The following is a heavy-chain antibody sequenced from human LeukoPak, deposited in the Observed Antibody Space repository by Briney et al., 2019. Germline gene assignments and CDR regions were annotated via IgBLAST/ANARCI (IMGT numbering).Heavy chain of an antibody. J-gene: IGHJ4*02. CDR2: IYYTGNT. Sequence: SETLSLTCSVSGGSVSSSIYHWGWIRQPPGKGLEWIGSIYYTGNTCYNPSLKSRLTISVDTSKNQFSLKVRSVTAADTALYYCARLRTRTPGDYWGQGTLVTVSS. CDR1: GGSVSSSIYH. D-gene: IGHD1-1*01. V-gene: IGHV4-39*01. CDR3: ARLRTRTPGDY.